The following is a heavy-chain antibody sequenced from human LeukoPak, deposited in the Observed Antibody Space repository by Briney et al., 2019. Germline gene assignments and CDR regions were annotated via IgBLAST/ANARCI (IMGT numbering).Heavy chain of an antibody. V-gene: IGHV4-4*07. J-gene: IGHJ5*02. CDR1: GASLSSFF. CDR2: IYSSVST. Sequence: PSEPLSLICTVSGASLSSFFWRWIRQPAGKGLEWVGHIYSSVSTNFNPSLKRRLAMSLDTDINQLSLTLSSVTAADTAVYYCARFSGLEGIPSAFNWFDPWGQGTLVTVSS. CDR3: ARFSGLEGIPSAFNWFDP. D-gene: IGHD2-2*01.